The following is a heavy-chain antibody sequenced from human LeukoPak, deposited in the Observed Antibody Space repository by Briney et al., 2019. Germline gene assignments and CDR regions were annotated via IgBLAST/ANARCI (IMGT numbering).Heavy chain of an antibody. J-gene: IGHJ4*02. CDR3: ARDTAAAATGY. CDR2: INGDGSST. CDR1: GFSFSSYW. D-gene: IGHD6-13*01. V-gene: IGHV3-74*01. Sequence: PGASRILSCAASGFSFSSYWMHCVRQAPRKGLVWVLLINGDGSSTTSEASVERRSIISRVNAKNALYQQLNSLRAQDTAVYYCARDTAAAATGYWGQGTLVTVSS.